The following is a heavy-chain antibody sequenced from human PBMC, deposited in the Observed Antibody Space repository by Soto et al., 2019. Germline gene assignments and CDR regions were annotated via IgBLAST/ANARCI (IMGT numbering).Heavy chain of an antibody. CDR1: GGSIITNNW. CDR2: VYHSGTS. J-gene: IGHJ4*02. CDR3: AKRVDGLGNYEH. D-gene: IGHD3-16*01. V-gene: IGHV4-4*02. Sequence: QVQLQESGPGLVKPSGTLSLTCAVSGGSIITNNWWSWLRQPPGKGLEWIGEVYHSGTSIYNPSLKSRATISIDKSKSQFSLKLNSVTAADTAVYYCAKRVDGLGNYEHWGQGNLVTVSS.